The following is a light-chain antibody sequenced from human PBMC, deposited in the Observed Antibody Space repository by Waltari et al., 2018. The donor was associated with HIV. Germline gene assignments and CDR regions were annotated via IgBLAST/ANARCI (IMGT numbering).Light chain of an antibody. CDR3: QSYDSSLRGSV. V-gene: IGLV1-40*01. CDR2: GNS. Sequence: QSVLTQPPSVSGAPGQRVTFSCTGSNSNIGAGYAVHWYQQLPGTAPKLLIYGNSNRPSGVPDRFSGSKSGTSASLAITGLQAEDEADYYCQSYDSSLRGSVFGGGTKLTVL. J-gene: IGLJ2*01. CDR1: NSNIGAGYA.